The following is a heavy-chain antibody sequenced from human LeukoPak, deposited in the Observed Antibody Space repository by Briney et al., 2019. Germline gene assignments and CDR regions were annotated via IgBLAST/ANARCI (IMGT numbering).Heavy chain of an antibody. D-gene: IGHD5-18*01. J-gene: IGHJ4*02. Sequence: GGSLRLSCAVSGFTVSSYGMSWVRQAPGKGLEWVSAIRSSGGSTYYADSVKGRFTISRDISKNTLYLQMDSLRPEDTAIYYCANRDTVTYFFDYWGQGILVTVSS. CDR1: GFTVSSYG. CDR2: IRSSGGST. CDR3: ANRDTVTYFFDY. V-gene: IGHV3-23*01.